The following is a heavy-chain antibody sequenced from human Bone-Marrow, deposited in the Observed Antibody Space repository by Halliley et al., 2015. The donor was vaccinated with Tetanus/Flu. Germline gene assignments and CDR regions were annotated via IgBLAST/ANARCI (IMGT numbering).Heavy chain of an antibody. V-gene: IGHV3-53*01. J-gene: IGHJ4*02. Sequence: WVSAIFSGGVTSYADSVEGRFTISRDNSKNTLFLQMNSLGAEDTAVYYCARDWADGDSGYRYWGQGTLVTVSS. D-gene: IGHD3-22*01. CDR3: ARDWADGDSGYRY. CDR2: IFSGGVT.